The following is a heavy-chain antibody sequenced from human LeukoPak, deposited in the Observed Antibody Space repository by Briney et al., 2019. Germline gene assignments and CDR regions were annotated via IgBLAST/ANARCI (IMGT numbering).Heavy chain of an antibody. Sequence: SETLSLTCFVPGGSISDKTFYWAWLRQPPGKALEWIGNIFYRGTTYYNPSLKSRVTIFVDTSRNQFSLKVSSLTAADTAIYYCARYEESAGTPIQFWGQGTLVTVSS. CDR2: IFYRGTT. CDR3: ARYEESAGTPIQF. CDR1: GGSISDKTFY. V-gene: IGHV4-39*01. J-gene: IGHJ4*02. D-gene: IGHD3-10*01.